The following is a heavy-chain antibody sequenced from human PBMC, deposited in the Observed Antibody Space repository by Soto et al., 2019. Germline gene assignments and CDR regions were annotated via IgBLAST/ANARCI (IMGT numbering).Heavy chain of an antibody. J-gene: IGHJ6*02. CDR2: ISGSDGST. CDR3: ARVPRGMDV. Sequence: LRLSCAASGFIFSSYAMSWVRQAPGKGLEWVSAISGSDGSTYYADSVKGRFTISRDNSRNTLYLQMNSLRAEDTAVYYCARVPRGMDVWGQGTTVTVSS. CDR1: GFIFSSYA. V-gene: IGHV3-23*01.